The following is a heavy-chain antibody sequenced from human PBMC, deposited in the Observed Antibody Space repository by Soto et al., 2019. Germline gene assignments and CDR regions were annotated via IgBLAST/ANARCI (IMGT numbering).Heavy chain of an antibody. Sequence: QVQLQQWGAGLLKPSETLSLTCAVYGGSFSNYYWSWIRQPPGKGLEWIGEINHTGNTNYNPSLKSRVTPSVDTSKKQFSLKLTSVTAADTAVYYCARVTRGDYLLTFSLRGMDVWGQGTPVTVSS. V-gene: IGHV4-34*01. J-gene: IGHJ6*02. CDR3: ARVTRGDYLLTFSLRGMDV. CDR2: INHTGNT. D-gene: IGHD4-17*01. CDR1: GGSFSNYY.